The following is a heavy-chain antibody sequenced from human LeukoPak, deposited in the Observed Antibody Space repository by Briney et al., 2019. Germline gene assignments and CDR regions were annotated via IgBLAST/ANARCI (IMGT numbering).Heavy chain of an antibody. D-gene: IGHD3-9*01. CDR2: ISAYNGNT. CDR1: GYTFTSYG. V-gene: IGHV1-18*01. Sequence: ASVKVSCKASGYTFTSYGISWVRQAPGQGLEWTGWISAYNGNTNYAQKLQGRVTMTTDTSTSTAYMELRNLRSDDTAVYYCARDSDDILTGYENWGQGTLVTVSS. CDR3: ARDSDDILTGYEN. J-gene: IGHJ4*02.